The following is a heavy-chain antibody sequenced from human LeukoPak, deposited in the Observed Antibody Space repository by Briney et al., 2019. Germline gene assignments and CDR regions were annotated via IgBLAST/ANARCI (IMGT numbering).Heavy chain of an antibody. J-gene: IGHJ4*02. D-gene: IGHD3-10*01. CDR1: GFSSSSYS. Sequence: GGSLRLSCAASGFSSSSYSMNWVRQAPGKELEWVSSISSSSSYIYYTDSVKGRFTISRDNAKHSLYLQMNSLSAEGPAVYDGAGGMSGFWVNCWDQGTLVTVSA. CDR3: AGGMSGFWVNC. CDR2: ISSSSSYI. V-gene: IGHV3-21*01.